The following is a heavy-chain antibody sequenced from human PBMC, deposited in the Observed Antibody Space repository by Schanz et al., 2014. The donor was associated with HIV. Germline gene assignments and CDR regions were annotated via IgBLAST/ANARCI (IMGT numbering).Heavy chain of an antibody. CDR2: MNPNNDDT. CDR3: ARGRETVTTYFDF. Sequence: QVQLVQSGPEVKKPGASVKVSCKTSGYTFTSYDINWVRQAAGQGLEWMGWMNPNNDDTDYAQKCQGRVTMTRDTSTSTASMELSSRRSEDTAVYYCARGRETVTTYFDFWGQGTLVTVSS. V-gene: IGHV1-8*01. D-gene: IGHD4-17*01. J-gene: IGHJ4*02. CDR1: GYTFTSYD.